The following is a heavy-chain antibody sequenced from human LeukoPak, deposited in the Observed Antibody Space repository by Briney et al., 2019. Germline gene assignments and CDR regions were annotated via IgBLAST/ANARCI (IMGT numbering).Heavy chain of an antibody. D-gene: IGHD1-26*01. CDR2: INHSGST. CDR3: ARERDSGSYYDY. Sequence: SSETLSLTCAVYGGSFSGYYWSWIRQPPGKGLEWIGEINHSGSTNYNPSLKSRVTISVDASKNQFSLKLSSVTAADTAVYYCARERDSGSYYDYWGQGTLVTVSS. V-gene: IGHV4-34*01. CDR1: GGSFSGYY. J-gene: IGHJ4*02.